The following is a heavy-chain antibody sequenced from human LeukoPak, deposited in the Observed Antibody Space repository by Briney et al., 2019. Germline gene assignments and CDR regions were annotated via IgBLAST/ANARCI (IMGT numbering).Heavy chain of an antibody. D-gene: IGHD3-10*01. CDR1: GGTFSSYA. J-gene: IGHJ6*02. CDR2: IIPILGIA. V-gene: IGHV1-69*04. CDR3: ARPRGSGSYSMDV. Sequence: SVKVSCKASGGTFSSYAISWVRQAPGQGLEWMGRIIPILGIANYAQKFQGRVTITADKPTSTAYMELSSLRSEDTAVYYCARPRGSGSYSMDVWGQGTTVTVSS.